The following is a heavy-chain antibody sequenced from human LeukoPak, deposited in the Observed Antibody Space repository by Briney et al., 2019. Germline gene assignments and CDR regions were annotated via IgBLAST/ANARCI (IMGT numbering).Heavy chain of an antibody. D-gene: IGHD2-15*01. Sequence: GASVKVSCTAFGYTFTGYYMHLVRQAPGQGLEWMGWSNPNSGGTNYAQKFQGRVTMTRDTSISTAYMELSRLRSDDTAVYYCASADGTYCSGGSCFSGAFDIWGQGTMVTVSS. V-gene: IGHV1-2*02. J-gene: IGHJ3*02. CDR2: SNPNSGGT. CDR1: GYTFTGYY. CDR3: ASADGTYCSGGSCFSGAFDI.